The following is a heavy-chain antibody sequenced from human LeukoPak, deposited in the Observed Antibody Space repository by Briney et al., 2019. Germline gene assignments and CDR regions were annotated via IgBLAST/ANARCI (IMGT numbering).Heavy chain of an antibody. CDR2: MSPNSGDT. Sequence: GASVKVSCKASGYTFTSYDFNWVRQATGQRPEWMGWMSPNSGDTGYAQKFQDRVTMTRNTSISTAYMELSSLRSDDTAVYYCARVRIVGATQHYYYYGMDVWGQGTTVTVSS. CDR3: ARVRIVGATQHYYYYGMDV. J-gene: IGHJ6*02. D-gene: IGHD1-26*01. V-gene: IGHV1-8*01. CDR1: GYTFTSYD.